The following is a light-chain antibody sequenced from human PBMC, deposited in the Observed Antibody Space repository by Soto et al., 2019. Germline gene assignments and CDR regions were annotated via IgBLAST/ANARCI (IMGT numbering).Light chain of an antibody. CDR3: SSFALSYV. CDR1: SSDVSGYNY. J-gene: IGLJ1*01. CDR2: AAS. Sequence: QSVLTQPPSVSGSPGQSVTISCTGTSSDVSGYNYGSWYQQHPGKAPKLIIYAASERPSGVPDRFSGSRFGNTASLAISGLQPDDEADYYCSSFALSYVFGTGTKVTVL. V-gene: IGLV2-11*01.